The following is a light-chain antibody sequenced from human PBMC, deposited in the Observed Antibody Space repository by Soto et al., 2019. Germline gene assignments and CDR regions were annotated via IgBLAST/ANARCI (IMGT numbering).Light chain of an antibody. CDR3: QQYNNWPSLT. Sequence: EIVLTQYPATMSVSPGERDTLSCRASQAINSNLAWYQQNPGQAPRLVIYSASTRATGIPARFSGSGSGTEFTLTISRLQSEDFAVYYCQQYNNWPSLTFGGGTRVEIK. CDR2: SAS. CDR1: QAINSN. J-gene: IGKJ4*01. V-gene: IGKV3-15*01.